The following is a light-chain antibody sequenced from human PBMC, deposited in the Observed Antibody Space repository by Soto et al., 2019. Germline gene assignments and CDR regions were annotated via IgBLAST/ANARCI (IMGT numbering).Light chain of an antibody. Sequence: DIQMTHSPYNLSASVGDSVTISCRPSQNINTWLAWYQQKPGKAPKRLIYSESALQGGVPSGFRASGAGTEFRLSISRLEPHDFADYSFQQDNSYPFTFGPGTTGDV. CDR1: QNINTW. J-gene: IGKJ3*01. CDR2: SES. V-gene: IGKV1-5*03. CDR3: QQDNSYPFT.